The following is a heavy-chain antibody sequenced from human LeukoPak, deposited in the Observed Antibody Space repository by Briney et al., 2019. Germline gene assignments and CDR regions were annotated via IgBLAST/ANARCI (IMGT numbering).Heavy chain of an antibody. J-gene: IGHJ6*02. D-gene: IGHD3-22*01. CDR1: GFTFSSYA. V-gene: IGHV3-30-3*01. CDR3: ATDKNYYDSSGRWGYYYYYYGMDV. CDR2: ISYDGSNK. Sequence: PGRSLRLSCAASGFTFSSYAMHWVRQAPGKGLEWVAVISYDGSNKYYADSVKGRFTISRDNSENTLYLQMNSLRAEDTAVYYCATDKNYYDSSGRWGYYYYYYGMDVWGQGTTVTVSS.